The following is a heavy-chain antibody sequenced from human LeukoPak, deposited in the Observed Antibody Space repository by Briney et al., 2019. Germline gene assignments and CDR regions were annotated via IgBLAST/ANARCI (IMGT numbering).Heavy chain of an antibody. CDR2: IIPIFGSG. CDR3: AKGHDDFRQFDF. J-gene: IGHJ4*02. CDR1: GGIFANYA. Sequence: SVKVSCKASGGIFANYAISWVRTAPGQGLEWMGGIIPIFGSGHSAQKFQGRLTITADESTRTTYMELSSLRSEDTAVYYCAKGHDDFRQFDFWGQGTLVIVSS. V-gene: IGHV1-69*01. D-gene: IGHD3-3*01.